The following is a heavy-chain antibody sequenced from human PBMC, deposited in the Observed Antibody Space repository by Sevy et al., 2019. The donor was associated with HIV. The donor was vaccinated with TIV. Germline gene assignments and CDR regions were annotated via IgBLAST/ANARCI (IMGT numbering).Heavy chain of an antibody. CDR1: GFGFSSHA. D-gene: IGHD2-2*01. CDR3: AKSLRPDIVVSAAHHTYYYGMDV. V-gene: IGHV3-23*01. Sequence: GGSLRLSCAASGFGFSSHAMSWVRQAPGKGLEWVSAIRSTGDSTYYADSVKGRFTISRDNSKNTVYVEMTSLRAEDTAMYYCAKSLRPDIVVSAAHHTYYYGMDVWGQGTTVTVSS. CDR2: IRSTGDST. J-gene: IGHJ6*02.